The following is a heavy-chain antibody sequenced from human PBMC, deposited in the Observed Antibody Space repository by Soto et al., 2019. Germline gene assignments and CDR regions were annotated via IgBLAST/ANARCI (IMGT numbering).Heavy chain of an antibody. D-gene: IGHD6-19*01. J-gene: IGHJ6*03. V-gene: IGHV3-11*06. CDR1: GFTFSDYY. Sequence: GGSLRLSCAASGFTFSDYYMSWIRQAPGKGLEWVSYISSSSSYTNYADSVKGRFTISRDNAKNSLYLQMNSLRAEDTAVYYCARDREYSSGWYGGYYYYYMDVWGKGTTVTVSS. CDR2: ISSSSSYT. CDR3: ARDREYSSGWYGGYYYYYMDV.